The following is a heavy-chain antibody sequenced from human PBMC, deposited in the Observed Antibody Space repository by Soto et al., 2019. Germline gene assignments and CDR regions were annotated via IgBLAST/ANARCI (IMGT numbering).Heavy chain of an antibody. Sequence: QVQLQESGPGLVQPSQTLSLTCTVSGGSISSGGYYWSWIRQHPGTGLECIGHISYSGSTYYNTSLTSRVTISVDTSRNQFSLIVNSVTAADTAVDYCARGVLHWGQGTLVTVSS. CDR3: ARGVLH. CDR1: GGSISSGGYY. J-gene: IGHJ4*01. CDR2: ISYSGST. V-gene: IGHV4-31*03.